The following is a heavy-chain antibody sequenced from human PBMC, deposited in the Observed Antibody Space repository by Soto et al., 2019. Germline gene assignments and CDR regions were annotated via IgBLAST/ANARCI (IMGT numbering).Heavy chain of an antibody. CDR1: GFPCSDEN. D-gene: IGHD2-2*01. J-gene: IGHJ6*02. CDR3: ARDSDCHSTSCFFPTHV. Sequence: GSLSLSCSSSGFPCSDENMSWVRQVPGNGREWVSGISGGGSYIFYADYVQCRFSISRDNPKNSLFLEMNSLRVEDTAVYYCARDSDCHSTSCFFPTHVWGQGTTVTVSS. V-gene: IGHV3-21*06. CDR2: ISGGGSYI.